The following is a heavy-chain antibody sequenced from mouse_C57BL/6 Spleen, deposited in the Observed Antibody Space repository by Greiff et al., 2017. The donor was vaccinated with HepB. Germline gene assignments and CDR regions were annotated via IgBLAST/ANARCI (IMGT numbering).Heavy chain of an antibody. CDR1: GYTFTSYW. CDR2: IHPNSGST. V-gene: IGHV1-64*01. J-gene: IGHJ2*01. D-gene: IGHD1-1*01. CDR3: ASQDYYGSSFFDY. Sequence: QVHVKQPGAELVKPGASVKLSCKASGYTFTSYWMHWVKQRPGQGLEWIGMIHPNSGSTNYNEKFKSKATLTVDKSSSTAYMQLSSLTSEDSAVYYCASQDYYGSSFFDYWGQGTTLTVSS.